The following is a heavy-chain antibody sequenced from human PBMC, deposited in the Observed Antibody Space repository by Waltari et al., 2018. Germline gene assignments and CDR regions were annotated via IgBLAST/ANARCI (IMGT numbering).Heavy chain of an antibody. CDR2: IYSGGTT. CDR3: ARGGYGRFYFDY. V-gene: IGHV4-59*01. D-gene: IGHD5-18*01. Sequence: QVQLQESGPGLVKPSETLSLTCTVSGDSIRGFYWRWIRQSPGKGLEWIGFIYSGGTTYYNPSLKSRATISVDTSKNQFALEISSVTAADTAVYYCARGGYGRFYFDYWGQGTLVTVSS. J-gene: IGHJ4*02. CDR1: GDSIRGFY.